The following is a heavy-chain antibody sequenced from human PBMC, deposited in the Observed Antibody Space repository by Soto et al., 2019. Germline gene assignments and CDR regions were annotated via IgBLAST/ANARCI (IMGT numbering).Heavy chain of an antibody. CDR3: ARESEDLTSNFDY. J-gene: IGHJ4*02. Sequence: EVQLVESGGGLVKPGGSLRLSCAASGFTFTRYGMNWVRQAPGKGLEWVSSISSTTNYIYYADSMKGRFTVSIDNAKNSVILEMNSLSAEDTALYYCARESEDLTSNFDYWGQGTLVTVSS. V-gene: IGHV3-21*01. CDR1: GFTFTRYG. CDR2: ISSTTNYI.